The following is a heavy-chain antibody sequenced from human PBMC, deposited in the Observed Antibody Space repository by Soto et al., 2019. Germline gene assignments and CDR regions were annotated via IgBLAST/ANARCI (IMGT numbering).Heavy chain of an antibody. CDR2: ISCDGSNK. D-gene: IGHD5-12*01. CDR3: AKDRGVYIVATAYFDY. J-gene: IGHJ4*02. Sequence: GGSLRLSCAASGFTFSSYGMHWVRQAPGKGLEWVPVISCDGSNKYYADSVKGRFTISRDNSKNTLYLQMNSLRAEDTAVYYCAKDRGVYIVATAYFDYWGQGTLVTVSS. V-gene: IGHV3-30*18. CDR1: GFTFSSYG.